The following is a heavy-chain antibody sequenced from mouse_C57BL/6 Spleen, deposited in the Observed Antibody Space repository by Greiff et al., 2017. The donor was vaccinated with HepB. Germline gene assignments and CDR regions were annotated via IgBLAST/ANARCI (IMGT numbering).Heavy chain of an antibody. V-gene: IGHV2-5*01. Sequence: VQRVESGPGLVQPSQSLSITCTVSGFSLTSYGVHWVRQSPGKGLEWLGVIWRGGSTDYNAAFMSRLSITKDNSKSQVFFKMNSLQADDTAIYYCAKKGGNSNYGFAYWGQGTLVTVSA. J-gene: IGHJ3*01. CDR2: IWRGGST. CDR1: GFSLTSYG. D-gene: IGHD2-5*01. CDR3: AKKGGNSNYGFAY.